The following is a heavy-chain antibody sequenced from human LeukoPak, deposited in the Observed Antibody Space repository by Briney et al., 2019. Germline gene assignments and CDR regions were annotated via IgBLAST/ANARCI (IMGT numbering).Heavy chain of an antibody. V-gene: IGHV3-30*18. Sequence: PGGSLRLSCAASGFTFSSYGMHWVRQAPGKGLEWVAVISYDGSNKYYADSVKGRFTISRDNSKNTLYLQMNSLRAEDTAVYYCAKDSFPSRAVAGTFDYWGQGTLVTVSS. CDR3: AKDSFPSRAVAGTFDY. CDR1: GFTFSSYG. J-gene: IGHJ4*02. D-gene: IGHD6-19*01. CDR2: ISYDGSNK.